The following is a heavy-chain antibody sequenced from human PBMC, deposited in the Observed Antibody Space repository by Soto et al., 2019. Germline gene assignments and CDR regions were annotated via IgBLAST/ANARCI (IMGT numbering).Heavy chain of an antibody. V-gene: IGHV4-59*01. CDR2: IYDSGRT. D-gene: IGHD3-10*01. CDR1: GDSISSYY. J-gene: IGHJ6*02. Sequence: PSETLSLTCTFSGDSISSYYWTLIRQPPGEGLEWIGYIYDSGRTYYNPSLKSRVTISVDTSKNQFSLRLSSVFAADTAVYYCARGTIPYYYYGMDVWGQGTTVTVSS. CDR3: ARGTIPYYYYGMDV.